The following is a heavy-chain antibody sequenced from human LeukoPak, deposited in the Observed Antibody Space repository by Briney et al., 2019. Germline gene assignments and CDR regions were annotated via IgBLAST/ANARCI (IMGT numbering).Heavy chain of an antibody. D-gene: IGHD2-8*01. CDR2: ISSSGSTI. Sequence: AGGSLRLSCAASGFTFSDSYMSWISQAPRKGLEWVSYISSSGSTIYYADSVKGRFTISRDNAKNSLYLQMNSLRAEDTAVYYCARGILYLGFDYWGQGTLVTVSS. CDR3: ARGILYLGFDY. CDR1: GFTFSDSY. V-gene: IGHV3-11*01. J-gene: IGHJ4*02.